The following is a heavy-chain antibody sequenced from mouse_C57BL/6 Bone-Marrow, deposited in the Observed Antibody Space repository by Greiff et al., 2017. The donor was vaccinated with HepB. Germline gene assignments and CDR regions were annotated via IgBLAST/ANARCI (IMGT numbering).Heavy chain of an antibody. CDR2: IDPNSGGT. D-gene: IGHD2-3*01. CDR3: ARGDYDGYYLDY. V-gene: IGHV1-72*01. Sequence: QVQLQQPGAELVKPGASVKLSCKASGYTFTSYWMHWVKQRPGRGLEWIGRIDPNSGGTKYNEKFKSKATLTVDKPTSTAYMQLICLTSEDSTVYYCARGDYDGYYLDYWGQGTTLTVSS. CDR1: GYTFTSYW. J-gene: IGHJ2*01.